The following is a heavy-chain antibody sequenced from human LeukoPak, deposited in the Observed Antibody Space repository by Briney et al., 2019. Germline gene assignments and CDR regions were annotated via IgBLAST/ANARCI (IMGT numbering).Heavy chain of an antibody. CDR2: INHSGST. CDR3: ARWWELWWYYMDV. CDR1: GGSFSGYY. J-gene: IGHJ6*03. D-gene: IGHD2-15*01. Sequence: SETLSLTCAVYGGSFSGYYWSWIRQPPGKGLEWIGEINHSGSTNYNPSLKSRVTISVDTSKNQFSLKLSSVTAADTAVYYCARWWELWWYYMDVWGKGTADSISS. V-gene: IGHV4-34*01.